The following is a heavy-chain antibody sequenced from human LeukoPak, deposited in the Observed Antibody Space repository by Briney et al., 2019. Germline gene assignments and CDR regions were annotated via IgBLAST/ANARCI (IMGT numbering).Heavy chain of an antibody. D-gene: IGHD3-22*01. J-gene: IGHJ3*02. Sequence: PSETLSLTCTVSGGSISSSSYYWGWIRHPPRKGLEWIGSIYYSGSTYYNPSLKSRVTISVDTSKNQFSLKLSSVTAADTGVYYCARVVVITQHDAFDIWGQGTMVTVSS. CDR2: IYYSGST. CDR1: GGSISSSSYY. V-gene: IGHV4-39*07. CDR3: ARVVVITQHDAFDI.